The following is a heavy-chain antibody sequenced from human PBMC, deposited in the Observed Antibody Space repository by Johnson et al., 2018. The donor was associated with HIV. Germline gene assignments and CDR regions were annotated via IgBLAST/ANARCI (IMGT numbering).Heavy chain of an antibody. D-gene: IGHD1-1*01. V-gene: IGHV3-23*04. Sequence: VQLVESGGGVVQPGRSLRLSCAASGITFSTYAMSWVRQAPGKGLEWVSTIPAGGRNLYYGDSVKGRFTISRDTSKNTLYLQMNSLRAEDTAVYYCARDRAEVDDPNDAFDIWGQGTVVTVSS. CDR2: IPAGGRNL. J-gene: IGHJ3*02. CDR3: ARDRAEVDDPNDAFDI. CDR1: GITFSTYA.